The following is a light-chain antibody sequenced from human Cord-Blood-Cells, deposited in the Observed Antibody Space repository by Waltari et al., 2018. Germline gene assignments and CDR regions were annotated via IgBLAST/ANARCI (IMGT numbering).Light chain of an antibody. Sequence: QSALTQPASVSGSPGQSITISCPGTSSDVGGYNYVSWYQQHPGKAPKLMIYDVSNRPSVVSNRFSGSKSGNTASLTNAGLQAEDEADYYCSSYTSSSTLVFGGGTKLTVL. CDR2: DVS. J-gene: IGLJ2*01. CDR3: SSYTSSSTLV. CDR1: SSDVGGYNY. V-gene: IGLV2-14*01.